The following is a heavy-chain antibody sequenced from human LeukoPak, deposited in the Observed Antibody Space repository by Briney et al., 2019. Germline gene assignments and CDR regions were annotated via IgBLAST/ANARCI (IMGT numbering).Heavy chain of an antibody. J-gene: IGHJ4*02. Sequence: GGSLRLSCAASGFTFSRYWMSWVRQAPGKGLEWVSSINSGSTYTYYTESVKGRFTVSRDNAKNSLFLQMNSLRAEDTAIYYCARSLTTLTYEGYWGQGTLVTVSS. CDR3: ARSLTTLTYEGY. CDR2: INSGSTYT. D-gene: IGHD1-1*01. CDR1: GFTFSRYW. V-gene: IGHV3-21*01.